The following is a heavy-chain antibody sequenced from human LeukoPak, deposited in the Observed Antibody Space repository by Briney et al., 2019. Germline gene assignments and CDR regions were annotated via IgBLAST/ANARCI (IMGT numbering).Heavy chain of an antibody. D-gene: IGHD4-11*01. Sequence: GGSLRLSCAASGFTFSSYGMHWVRQAPGKGLEWVAFIRYDGSNKYYADSVKGRFTISRDNSKNTLYLQMNSLRAEDTAVYYCAKGKTPHDYTHPFDYWGQGTLVTVSS. CDR3: AKGKTPHDYTHPFDY. V-gene: IGHV3-30*02. CDR2: IRYDGSNK. CDR1: GFTFSSYG. J-gene: IGHJ4*02.